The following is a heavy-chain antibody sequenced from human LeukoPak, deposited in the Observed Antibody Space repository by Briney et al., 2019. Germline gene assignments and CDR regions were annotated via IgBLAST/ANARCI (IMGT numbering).Heavy chain of an antibody. J-gene: IGHJ3*02. Sequence: GGSLRLSCAASGFXFSSYAISWVRQAPGKGLKWVSGINGSGGSTYYADSVKGRFTISRHNSKNTLYLQMNSLRAEDTAVYYCAREVGGSAFDIWGQGTMVTVSS. V-gene: IGHV3-23*01. CDR1: GFXFSSYA. CDR2: INGSGGST. CDR3: AREVGGSAFDI. D-gene: IGHD3-16*01.